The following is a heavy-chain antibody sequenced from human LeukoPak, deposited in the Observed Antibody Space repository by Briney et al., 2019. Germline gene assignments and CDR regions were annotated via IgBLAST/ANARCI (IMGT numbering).Heavy chain of an antibody. CDR2: IYPGDSDT. Sequence: GESLNISCKGSGYRFSSYWIGWVRQMPGKGLEWMGIIYPGDSDTRYSPSFQGQVTISADKSINTAYLQWSSLKASDTAMYYCARHVDLLWYGEFKNDAFDIWGQGTMVTVSS. CDR3: ARHVDLLWYGEFKNDAFDI. V-gene: IGHV5-51*01. J-gene: IGHJ3*02. D-gene: IGHD3-10*01. CDR1: GYRFSSYW.